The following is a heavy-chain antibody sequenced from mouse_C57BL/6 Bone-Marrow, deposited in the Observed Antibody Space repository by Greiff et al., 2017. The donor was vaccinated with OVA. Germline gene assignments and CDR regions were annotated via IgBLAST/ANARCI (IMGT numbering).Heavy chain of an antibody. Sequence: EVKLVESGGGLVQPKGSLKLSCAASGFSFNTYAMNWVRQAPGKGLEWVARIRSKSNNYATYYADSVKDRFTISRVDSESMLYLQMNNLKTEDTAMYYCVRHRYAMDYWGQGTSVTVSS. CDR1: GFSFNTYA. CDR2: IRSKSNNYAT. J-gene: IGHJ4*01. CDR3: VRHRYAMDY. V-gene: IGHV10-1*01.